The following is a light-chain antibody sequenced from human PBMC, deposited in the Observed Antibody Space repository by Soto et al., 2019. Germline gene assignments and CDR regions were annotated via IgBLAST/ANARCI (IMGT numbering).Light chain of an antibody. Sequence: DIHMTQSPSTLSASVGDRVTITFRARQRINRWLAWYQQSTGKAPKLLIYEASSLENGVPSRFSGSGSGTEFTLTISSLQSDDIATYYCQQYNSYFRTFGEGTKVEIK. J-gene: IGKJ1*01. V-gene: IGKV1-5*03. CDR2: EAS. CDR1: QRINRW. CDR3: QQYNSYFRT.